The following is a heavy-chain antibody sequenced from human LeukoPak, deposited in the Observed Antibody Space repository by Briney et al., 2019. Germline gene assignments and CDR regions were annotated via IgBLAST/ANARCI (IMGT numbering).Heavy chain of an antibody. J-gene: IGHJ4*02. CDR3: ARGGGRDSGRENDY. Sequence: ASVKVSCKASGYAFSRYGVSWVRQAPGQGLEWVGWVSGYNHNTNYAHKLQGRVTMTTDTSTSTAYMELRSLTSDDTAMYYCARGGGRDSGRENDYWGQGTLVTVSS. D-gene: IGHD1-26*01. CDR2: VSGYNHNT. V-gene: IGHV1-18*01. CDR1: GYAFSRYG.